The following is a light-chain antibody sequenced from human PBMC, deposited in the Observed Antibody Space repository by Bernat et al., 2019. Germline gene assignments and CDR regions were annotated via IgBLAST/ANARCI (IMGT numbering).Light chain of an antibody. CDR3: CSSAGNSAWV. V-gene: IGLV2-11*01. Sequence: QSALTQPRSVPGSPGQSVTISCTGTSSDVGGYHHVSWYQQHPGKAPKLMIYDVNKRPSGVPDRFSGSKSGNTASLTISGLQADDEADYYCCSSAGNSAWVFGGGTKVTVL. J-gene: IGLJ3*02. CDR1: SSDVGGYHH. CDR2: DVN.